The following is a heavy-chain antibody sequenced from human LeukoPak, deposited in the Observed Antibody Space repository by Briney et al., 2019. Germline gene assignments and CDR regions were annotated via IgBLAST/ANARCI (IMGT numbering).Heavy chain of an antibody. CDR2: ISPNSGVP. CDR1: GYTFTVHY. V-gene: IGHV1-2*05. D-gene: IGHD6-13*01. J-gene: IGHJ5*02. Sequence: GASVKVSCKASGYTFTVHYIHWVRQAPGQGLEWLGRISPNSGVPNYAQKFQGRVTITGDTSVNTVYMELSGLTSDGTGAYYCAREVGYSTSWYGRFDPWGQGTVLTVSS. CDR3: AREVGYSTSWYGRFDP.